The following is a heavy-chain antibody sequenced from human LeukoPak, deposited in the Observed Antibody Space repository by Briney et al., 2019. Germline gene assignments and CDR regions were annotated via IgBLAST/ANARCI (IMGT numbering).Heavy chain of an antibody. J-gene: IGHJ4*02. CDR1: GGSFSGYY. V-gene: IGHV4-34*01. CDR2: IDHSGSN. CDR3: ARVPDLDY. Sequence: SETLSLTCAVYGGSFSGYYWSWIRQPPGKGLEWIGEIDHSGSNNYKPSHKSRVSISVDTSKNQFSLKLSSVTAADTAVYYCARVPDLDYWGQGTMVTVSS.